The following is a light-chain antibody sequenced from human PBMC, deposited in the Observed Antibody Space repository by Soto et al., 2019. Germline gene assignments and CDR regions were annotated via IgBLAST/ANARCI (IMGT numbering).Light chain of an antibody. V-gene: IGLV3-25*03. Sequence: SYELTQPPSVSVSPGQTARITCSGDALPKQYAYWYQQKPGQAPVLVIYKDSERPSGIPERFSGSSSGTVVTLTISGVQAEDEADYYCQSSDSSGSEIFGGGTKLTVL. CDR2: KDS. CDR3: QSSDSSGSEI. J-gene: IGLJ2*01. CDR1: ALPKQY.